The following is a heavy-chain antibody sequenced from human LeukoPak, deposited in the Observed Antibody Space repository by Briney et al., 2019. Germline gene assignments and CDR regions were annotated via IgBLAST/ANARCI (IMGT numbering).Heavy chain of an antibody. CDR3: ARVDFADAFDI. V-gene: IGHV4-38-2*01. CDR1: GYSISSGYY. Sequence: SETLSLTCAVSGYSISSGYYWGWIRQPPGKGLEWIGSIYHSGSTYYNPSLKSRVTISVDTSKNQFSPKLSSVTAADTAVYYCARVDFADAFDIWGQGTMVTVSS. CDR2: IYHSGST. J-gene: IGHJ3*02.